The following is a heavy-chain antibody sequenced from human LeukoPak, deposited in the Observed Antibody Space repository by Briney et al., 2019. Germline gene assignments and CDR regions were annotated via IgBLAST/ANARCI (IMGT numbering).Heavy chain of an antibody. V-gene: IGHV3-74*01. CDR3: AKNPYYHGSGSIDS. CDR1: GFTFSTYW. CDR2: INSDGSSA. J-gene: IGHJ4*02. Sequence: PGGSLRLSCAASGFTFSTYWMHWVRQAPGKGLLWVSRINSDGSSATYADSVKGRFDISRDNAKNTLYLQMNSLRAEDTAVYYCAKNPYYHGSGSIDSWGQGTLVTVSS. D-gene: IGHD3-10*01.